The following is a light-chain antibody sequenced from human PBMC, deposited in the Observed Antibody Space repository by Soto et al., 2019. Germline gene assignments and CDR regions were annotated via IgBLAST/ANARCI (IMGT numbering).Light chain of an antibody. CDR1: QTICSYF. J-gene: IGKJ2*01. V-gene: IGKV3-20*01. CDR2: GAS. CDR3: QLYGSSYT. Sequence: EIVLTQAPGTLSLSPGERATLSCRASQTICSYFLACYQQTPGKAPSLLLYGASSRATGIADMFSSSGSGTDFTLISSRLDPEVLAVYYCQLYGSSYTFGQGTKLEIK.